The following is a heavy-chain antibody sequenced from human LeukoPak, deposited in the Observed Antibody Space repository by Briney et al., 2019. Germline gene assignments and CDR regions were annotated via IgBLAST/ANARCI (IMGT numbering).Heavy chain of an antibody. Sequence: GGSLGLSCAASGFTFSSYSMNWVRQAPGKGLEWVSYISSSSSTIYYADSVKGRFTISRDNAKNSLYLQMNSLRAEDTAVYYCARDAIVGATRVGAHYYYYMDVWGKGTTVTVSS. CDR1: GFTFSSYS. CDR2: ISSSSSTI. CDR3: ARDAIVGATRVGAHYYYYMDV. V-gene: IGHV3-48*04. J-gene: IGHJ6*03. D-gene: IGHD1-26*01.